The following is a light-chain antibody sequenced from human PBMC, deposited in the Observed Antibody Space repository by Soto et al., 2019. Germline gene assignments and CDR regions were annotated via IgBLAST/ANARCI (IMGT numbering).Light chain of an antibody. J-gene: IGKJ2*01. Sequence: IVMTQSPATLSVYPGERATLSCRASQFVVNGLAWYQQKPGPAPRLLIYGVSTRATAIPARFSGSGSAAEFSLVIRCLQCEDVSVDHVQQVNNSPSAFGQGNKLVI. CDR1: QFVVNG. CDR2: GVS. CDR3: QQVNNSPSA. V-gene: IGKV3-15*01.